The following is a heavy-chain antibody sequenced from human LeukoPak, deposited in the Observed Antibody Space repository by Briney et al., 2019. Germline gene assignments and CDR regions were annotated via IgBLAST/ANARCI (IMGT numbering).Heavy chain of an antibody. CDR2: ISSSGSTI. CDR1: GFTFSDYY. D-gene: IGHD2-2*01. Sequence: PGGSLRLSCAASGFTFSDYYMSWLRQAPGKGLEWVSYISSSGSTIYYADSVKGRFTISRDNAKSSLYLQMNSLRAEDTAVYYCARASVEYQLLLLNAFDIWGQGTMVTVSS. J-gene: IGHJ3*02. V-gene: IGHV3-11*04. CDR3: ARASVEYQLLLLNAFDI.